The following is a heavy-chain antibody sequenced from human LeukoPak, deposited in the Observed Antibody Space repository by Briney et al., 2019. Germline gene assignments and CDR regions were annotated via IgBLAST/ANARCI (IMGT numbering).Heavy chain of an antibody. J-gene: IGHJ3*02. D-gene: IGHD4-23*01. CDR1: GFTFTSYW. CDR3: ARRPLYGGRASHAFDI. V-gene: IGHV3-74*01. CDR2: IHSDGSTT. Sequence: GGSLRLSCAASGFTFTSYWMHWGRQAPGKGLVLVSRIHSDGSTTSYADSVRGRFTVSRDNAKNTLYLQTNSLRAEDTALYYCARRPLYGGRASHAFDIWGQGTMVTVSS.